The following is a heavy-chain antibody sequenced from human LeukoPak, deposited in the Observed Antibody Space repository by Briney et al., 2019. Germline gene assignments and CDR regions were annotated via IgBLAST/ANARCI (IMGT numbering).Heavy chain of an antibody. V-gene: IGHV3-66*04. J-gene: IGHJ6*03. CDR1: GFTFDDYA. CDR2: IYSGSST. D-gene: IGHD3-10*01. CDR3: ARHGSITMVRGRLRYYYMDV. Sequence: GGSLRLSCAASGFTFDDYAMHWVRQAPGKGLEWVSVIYSGSSTYYADSVKGRFTISRDNSKNTLYLQMNSLRAEDTAVYYCARHGSITMVRGRLRYYYMDVWGKGTTVTISS.